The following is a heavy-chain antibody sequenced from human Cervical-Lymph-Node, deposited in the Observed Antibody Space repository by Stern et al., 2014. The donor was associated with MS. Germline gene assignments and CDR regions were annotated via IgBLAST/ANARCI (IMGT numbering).Heavy chain of an antibody. CDR1: GGTFRNSA. J-gene: IGHJ6*02. Sequence: VQLVESGSELKKPGSSVKVSCKASGGTFRNSAISRVRQTPGQGLEWMGGVIPTFGPAKYAQKFQGRVTITADESKSTAYMELSSLRSEDTAVYYCARGELKEGLVRGMDVWGQGTTVTVSS. V-gene: IGHV1-69*01. CDR3: ARGELKEGLVRGMDV. D-gene: IGHD1-26*01. CDR2: VIPTFGPA.